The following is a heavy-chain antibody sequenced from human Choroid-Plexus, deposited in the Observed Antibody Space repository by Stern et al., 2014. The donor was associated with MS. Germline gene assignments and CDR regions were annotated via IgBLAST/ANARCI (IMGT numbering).Heavy chain of an antibody. CDR2: ISGRGGPK. V-gene: IGHV3-23*04. J-gene: IGHJ1*01. Sequence: EVQLVESGGGLVQPGGSLRLSCAASGFSFSTYAMSWVRQTPGKGLQWVSFISGRGGPKYYADYVTGRFTISRDNSKNALYLQMDSLRADDTAVYYCAKWPHHIAVAGTRYFQHWGQGTLVTVSS. D-gene: IGHD6-19*01. CDR1: GFSFSTYA. CDR3: AKWPHHIAVAGTRYFQH.